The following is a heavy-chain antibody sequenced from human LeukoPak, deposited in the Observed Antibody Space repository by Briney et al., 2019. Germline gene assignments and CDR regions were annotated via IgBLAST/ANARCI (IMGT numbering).Heavy chain of an antibody. CDR1: GGSFSGYY. J-gene: IGHJ4*02. V-gene: IGHV4-34*01. Sequence: SETLSLTCAVYGGSFSGYYWSWIRQPPGKGLEWIGEINHSGSTNYNPSLKSRVSISVDTSRNQFSLKLSSVTAADTAVYYCARPRDSGSYNPFDYWGQGTLVTVSS. CDR3: ARPRDSGSYNPFDY. D-gene: IGHD3-10*01. CDR2: INHSGST.